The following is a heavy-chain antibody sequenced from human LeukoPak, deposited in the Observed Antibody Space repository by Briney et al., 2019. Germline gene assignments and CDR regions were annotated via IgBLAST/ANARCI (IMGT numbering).Heavy chain of an antibody. CDR1: GFIFSTHW. CDR2: KKQDGSEN. D-gene: IGHD3-9*01. CDR3: ARATTGYYVGNFDY. Sequence: PGGPLRLSCAASGFIFSTHWMSWLGQAPPKELQGVANKKQDGSENFFVHSLKGRFTISRDNAKNSLYLQMNSLRAEDTAVYYCARATTGYYVGNFDYWGQGTLVTVSS. V-gene: IGHV3-7*04. J-gene: IGHJ4*02.